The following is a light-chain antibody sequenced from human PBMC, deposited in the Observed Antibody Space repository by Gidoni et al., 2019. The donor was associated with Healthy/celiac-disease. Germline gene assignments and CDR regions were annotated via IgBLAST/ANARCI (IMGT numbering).Light chain of an antibody. CDR2: DAA. CDR1: QSVSSY. CDR3: QKRSNSLT. J-gene: IGKJ4*01. V-gene: IGKV3-11*01. Sequence: IVLTQSPATLSVSPGERATLSCRASQSVSSYLAWYQQKPGQAPRLLIYDAANRATGMPARCSGSGAGTDVTLTISSLEPEDFAGYYCQKRSNSLTFGGGTKVEIK.